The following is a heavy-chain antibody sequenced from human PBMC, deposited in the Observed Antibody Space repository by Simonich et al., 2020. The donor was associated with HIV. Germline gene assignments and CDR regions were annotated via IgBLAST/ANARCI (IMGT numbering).Heavy chain of an antibody. D-gene: IGHD2-15*01. CDR2: VSAYNGNT. CDR1: GYIFTSYA. CDR3: ARGSPQDPYYYYYYMDV. Sequence: QVQLAQSGAEVKKPGASVKVSCKTSGYIFTSYAISWVRQAPGQGLEWMGMVSAYNGNTNNAQKLQGRVTMTTDTSTSTAYMELRSLRSDDTAVYYCARGSPQDPYYYYYYMDVWGKGTTVTVSS. V-gene: IGHV1-18*01. J-gene: IGHJ6*03.